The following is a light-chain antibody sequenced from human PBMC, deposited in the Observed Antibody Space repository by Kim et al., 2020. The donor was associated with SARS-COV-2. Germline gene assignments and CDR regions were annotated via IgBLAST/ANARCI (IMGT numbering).Light chain of an antibody. Sequence: DIQMTQSPSAMSASLRDRVTITCRASQAIGNSLAWFQQRPGKVPQRLIYAASTLQFGVPSRFSGSGSGTEFTLTINSLQPEDFATYYCLQQSTYPYTFGQGTKLEI. CDR1: QAIGNS. CDR3: LQQSTYPYT. J-gene: IGKJ2*01. V-gene: IGKV1-17*03. CDR2: AAS.